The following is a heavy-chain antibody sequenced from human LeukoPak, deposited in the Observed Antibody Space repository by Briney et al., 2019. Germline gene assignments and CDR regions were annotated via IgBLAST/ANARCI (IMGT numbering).Heavy chain of an antibody. CDR1: GYTFTSYA. Sequence: GASVKVSCKASGYTFTSYAMNWVRQAPGQGLEWMGWINTNTGNPTYAQGFTGRFVFSLDTSVSTAYLQIGSLKAEDTAVYYCARDIPAGRGSGSYSYYFDYWGQGTLVTVSS. CDR2: INTNTGNP. CDR3: ARDIPAGRGSGSYSYYFDY. D-gene: IGHD3-10*01. V-gene: IGHV7-4-1*01. J-gene: IGHJ4*02.